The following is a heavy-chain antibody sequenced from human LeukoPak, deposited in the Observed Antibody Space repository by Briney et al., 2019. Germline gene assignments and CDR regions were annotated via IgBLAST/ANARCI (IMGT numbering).Heavy chain of an antibody. V-gene: IGHV3-7*01. D-gene: IGHD4/OR15-4a*01. CDR3: ARDVDYANPRHDY. CDR2: INLDGSQK. CDR1: GFIFSSHG. J-gene: IGHJ4*02. Sequence: GGSLRLSCAASGFIFSSHGMNWVRQAPGKGLEWVANINLDGSQKYYVDSLTGRFTISRDDAKNSVYLQMNSLRAEDTAVYYCARDVDYANPRHDYWGQGTLVTVSS.